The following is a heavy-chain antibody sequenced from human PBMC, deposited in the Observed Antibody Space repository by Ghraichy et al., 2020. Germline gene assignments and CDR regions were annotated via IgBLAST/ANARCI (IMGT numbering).Heavy chain of an antibody. CDR3: ASLPSGFDNWFDP. CDR1: GGTFSSYA. J-gene: IGHJ5*02. V-gene: IGHV1-69*04. CDR2: IIPILGIA. Sequence: SVKVSCKASGGTFSSYAISWVRQAPGQGLEWMGRIIPILGIANYAQKFQGRVTITADKSTSTAYMELSSLRSEDTAVYYCASLPSGFDNWFDPWGQGTLVTVSS. D-gene: IGHD5-12*01.